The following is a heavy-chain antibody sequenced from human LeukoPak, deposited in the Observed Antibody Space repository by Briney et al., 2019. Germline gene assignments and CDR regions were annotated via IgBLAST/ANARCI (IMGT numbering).Heavy chain of an antibody. CDR2: ISGSGGST. Sequence: GGSLRLSCAASGVTFSSYAMSWVRQAPGKGLEWVSAISGSGGSTYYADSVKGRFTISRDNSKNTVYLQMNSLRAEDTAVYYCAKDLYGYVSNWFDPWGQGTLVTVSS. D-gene: IGHD5-12*01. V-gene: IGHV3-23*01. J-gene: IGHJ5*02. CDR1: GVTFSSYA. CDR3: AKDLYGYVSNWFDP.